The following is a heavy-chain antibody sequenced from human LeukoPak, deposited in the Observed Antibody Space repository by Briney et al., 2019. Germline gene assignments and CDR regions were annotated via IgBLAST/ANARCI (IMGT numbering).Heavy chain of an antibody. CDR1: GFTFSSYA. J-gene: IGHJ4*02. CDR3: AKDRKWLRLDVGGIDY. Sequence: GGSLRLSCAASGFTFSSYAMSWVRQAPGKGLEWVSAISGSGGSTYYADSVKGRFTISRDNSKNTLYLQMNSLRAEDTAVYYCAKDRKWLRLDVGGIDYWGQGTLVTVSS. V-gene: IGHV3-23*01. D-gene: IGHD5-12*01. CDR2: ISGSGGST.